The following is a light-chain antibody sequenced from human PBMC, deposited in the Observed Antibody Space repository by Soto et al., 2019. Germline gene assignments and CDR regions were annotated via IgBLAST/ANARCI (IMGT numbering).Light chain of an antibody. CDR1: QRISSN. V-gene: IGKV1-39*01. CDR2: VAS. J-gene: IGKJ3*01. Sequence: DIQLTQSPSSLSASVGDRVTITCRTSQRISSNLHWYQQKPGKAPNLLIYVASNFQHGVPSRFRGGGSGTDFTLTISSLQPEDFATYYCQQSYGTSFTFGPGTRVNIK. CDR3: QQSYGTSFT.